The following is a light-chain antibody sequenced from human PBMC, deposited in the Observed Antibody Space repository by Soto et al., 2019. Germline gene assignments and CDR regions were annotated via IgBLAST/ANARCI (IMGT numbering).Light chain of an antibody. CDR2: DAS. CDR3: QHRGNWPRT. V-gene: IGKV3-11*01. Sequence: EIVLTQSPATLSLSPGERATLSCRASQSVTTYLSWYQQNPGQAPRLLIYDASNRATDIPARFSGSGSGTDFTLTISSLEPEDFAVFTCQHRGNWPRTLGQGTKLQIK. J-gene: IGKJ2*01. CDR1: QSVTTY.